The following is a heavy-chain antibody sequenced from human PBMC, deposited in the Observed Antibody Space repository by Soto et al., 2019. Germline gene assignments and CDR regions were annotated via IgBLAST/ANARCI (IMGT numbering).Heavy chain of an antibody. D-gene: IGHD2-21*02. J-gene: IGHJ4*02. CDR1: GFTFSSYG. Sequence: QVQLVESGGGVVQPGRSLRLSCAASGFTFSSYGMHWVRQAPGKGLEWVAVIWYDGSNKYYADSVKGRFTISRDNSKNTLYLQMNSLRAEDTAVYYCARDLYCGGDCYYSGGYFDYWGQGTLVTVSS. CDR3: ARDLYCGGDCYYSGGYFDY. V-gene: IGHV3-33*01. CDR2: IWYDGSNK.